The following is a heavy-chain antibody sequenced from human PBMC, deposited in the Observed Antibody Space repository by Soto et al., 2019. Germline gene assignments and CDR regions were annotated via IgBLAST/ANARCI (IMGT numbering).Heavy chain of an antibody. D-gene: IGHD3-10*01. CDR3: AKGASGSGSCYSADDY. CDR1: GFTFSSYA. CDR2: ISNTGGST. Sequence: EVQLLESGGGLVQPGGSLRLSCAASGFTFSSYAMSWVRQAPGNGLEWLSVISNTGGSTYYADSVKGRFTISRDNSKNTLYLQMNSLRAEDTAVYYCAKGASGSGSCYSADDYWGQGTLVTVSS. V-gene: IGHV3-23*01. J-gene: IGHJ4*02.